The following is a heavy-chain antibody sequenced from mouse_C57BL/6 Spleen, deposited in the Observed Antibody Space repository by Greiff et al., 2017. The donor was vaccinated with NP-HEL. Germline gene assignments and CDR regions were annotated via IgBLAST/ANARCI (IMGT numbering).Heavy chain of an antibody. J-gene: IGHJ1*03. CDR1: GYTFTSYW. CDR2: IHPNSGST. D-gene: IGHD2-3*01. CDR3: ARSDGYYAYFDV. Sequence: VQLQQPGAELVKPGASVKLSCKASGYTFTSYWMHWVKQRPGQGLEWIGMIHPNSGSTNYNEKFKSKATLTVDKSSSTAYMQLSSLTSEDSAVYYCARSDGYYAYFDVWGTGTTVTVSS. V-gene: IGHV1-64*01.